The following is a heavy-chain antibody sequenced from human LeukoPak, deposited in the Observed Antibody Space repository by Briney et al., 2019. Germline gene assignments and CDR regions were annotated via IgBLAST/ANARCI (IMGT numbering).Heavy chain of an antibody. D-gene: IGHD3-22*01. V-gene: IGHV4-34*01. CDR3: ARDPYYYDSSGYSVSAFDI. CDR2: INHSGST. Sequence: PGGSLRLSCAASGFTFSSSAMSWVRQAPGKGLEWIGEINHSGSTYYNPCLKSRVTISVDTSKNQFSLKLSSVTAADTAVYYCARDPYYYDSSGYSVSAFDIWGQGTMVTVSS. CDR1: GFTFSSSA. J-gene: IGHJ3*02.